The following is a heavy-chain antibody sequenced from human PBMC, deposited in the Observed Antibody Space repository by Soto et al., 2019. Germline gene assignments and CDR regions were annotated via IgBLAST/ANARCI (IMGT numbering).Heavy chain of an antibody. D-gene: IGHD3-3*01. J-gene: IGHJ6*02. CDR2: IYYSGST. CDR3: ARDQPPPRVRFLDEGNGGDYYGMDV. V-gene: IGHV4-61*01. CDR1: GGSVSSGSYY. Sequence: SETLSLTCTVSGGSVSSGSYYWSWIRQPPGKGLEWIGYIYYSGSTNYNPSLKSRVTISVDTSKNQFSLKLSSVTAADTAVYYCARDQPPPRVRFLDEGNGGDYYGMDVWGQGTTVTVSS.